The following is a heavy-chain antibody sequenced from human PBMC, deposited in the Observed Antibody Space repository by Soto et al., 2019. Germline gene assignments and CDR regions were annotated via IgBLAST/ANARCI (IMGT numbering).Heavy chain of an antibody. J-gene: IGHJ6*02. Sequence: SETLSLTCTVSGGSISSSSYYWGWIRQPPGKGLEWIGSIYYSGSTYYNPSLKSRVTISVDTSKNQFSLKLSSVTAADTAVYYCARPDSSPDYGDPIDGMDVWGQGTTVTVSS. CDR3: ARPDSSPDYGDPIDGMDV. V-gene: IGHV4-39*01. CDR2: IYYSGST. CDR1: GGSISSSSYY. D-gene: IGHD4-17*01.